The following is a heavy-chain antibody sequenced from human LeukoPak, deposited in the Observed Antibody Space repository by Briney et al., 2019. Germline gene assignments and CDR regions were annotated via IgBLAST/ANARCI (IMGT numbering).Heavy chain of an antibody. CDR3: AKDIGYCSSTSCFYGMDV. Sequence: GGSLRLSCAASGFTFSSYGMHWVRQAPGKGLEWVAVISHDGSNKYYADSVKGRFTISRDNSKNTLYLQMNSLRAEDTAVYYCAKDIGYCSSTSCFYGMDVWGQGTTVTVSS. V-gene: IGHV3-30*18. CDR1: GFTFSSYG. J-gene: IGHJ6*02. CDR2: ISHDGSNK. D-gene: IGHD2-2*01.